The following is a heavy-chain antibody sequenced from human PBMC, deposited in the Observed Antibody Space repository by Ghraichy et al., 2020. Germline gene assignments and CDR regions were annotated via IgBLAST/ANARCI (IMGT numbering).Heavy chain of an antibody. CDR2: IRNKANSYTT. V-gene: IGHV3-72*01. CDR1: GFTFSDHY. J-gene: IGHJ4*02. Sequence: GGSLRLSCAASGFTFSDHYMDWVRQAPGKGLEWIGRIRNKANSYTTEYTASVKGRFIISRDDSKNSVYMQMNSLKTEDTAIYFCVRVGVGVHYDYWGRGLLVTVSS. D-gene: IGHD1-26*01. CDR3: VRVGVGVHYDY.